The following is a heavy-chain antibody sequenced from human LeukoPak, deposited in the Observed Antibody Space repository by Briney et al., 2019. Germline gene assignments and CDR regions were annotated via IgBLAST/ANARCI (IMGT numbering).Heavy chain of an antibody. J-gene: IGHJ6*02. CDR3: AKPSENKRQHRMEL. Sequence: SETLSLTCTVSGGSISSSSYYWAWIRRPPGKGLEWIGSSYYSGSTYYNPSLKSRVTISVDTSKNQFSLKLSSVTAADTAMYYRAKPSENKRQHRMELWGQGTTVTVSS. V-gene: IGHV4-39*01. CDR2: SYYSGST. CDR1: GGSISSSSYY.